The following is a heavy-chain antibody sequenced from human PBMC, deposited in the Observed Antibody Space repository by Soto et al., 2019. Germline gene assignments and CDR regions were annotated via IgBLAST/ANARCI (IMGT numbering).Heavy chain of an antibody. CDR2: IWYDGSNK. CDR1: GFAFSSYG. J-gene: IGHJ4*02. D-gene: IGHD2-21*02. CDR3: ARDEKTGKEKHIVVVTAIPVLDY. Sequence: PGGALRLSCAESGFAFSSYGMHWVRQAPGKGLEWVAVIWYDGSNKYYADSVKGRFTISRDNSKNTLYLQMNSLRAEDTAVYYCARDEKTGKEKHIVVVTAIPVLDYWGQGTLVTVSS. V-gene: IGHV3-33*01.